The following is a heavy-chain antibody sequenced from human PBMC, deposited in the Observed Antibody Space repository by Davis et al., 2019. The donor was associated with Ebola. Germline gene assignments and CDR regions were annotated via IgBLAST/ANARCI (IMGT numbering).Heavy chain of an antibody. Sequence: GESLKISCAASGFRFSSYALTWVRQAPGKGLEWVSSISGSGGTTYYADSVKGRFAISRDNSKNTLYLQMSSLRVEDTAIYYCAKDTSNIWFDIWGQGTVVTVSS. V-gene: IGHV3-23*01. CDR3: AKDTSNIWFDI. D-gene: IGHD1-26*01. CDR2: ISGSGGTT. CDR1: GFRFSSYA. J-gene: IGHJ3*02.